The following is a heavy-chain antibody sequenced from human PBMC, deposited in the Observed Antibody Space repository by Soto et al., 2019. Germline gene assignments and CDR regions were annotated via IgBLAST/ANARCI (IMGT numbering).Heavy chain of an antibody. CDR2: INDGSEE. CDR1: GFSFSAHG. J-gene: IGHJ4*02. CDR3: ARDDLFVDNGLDH. Sequence: QVQLVESGGGVVRPGTSLRLSCAATGFSFSAHGMHWVRQAPGKGLEWLAVINDGSEEGYADSVRRRFTISRDHARNIIYLQMDNLRAEDSALYYCARDDLFVDNGLDHWGQGTLVTVSS. D-gene: IGHD1-1*01. V-gene: IGHV3-33*01.